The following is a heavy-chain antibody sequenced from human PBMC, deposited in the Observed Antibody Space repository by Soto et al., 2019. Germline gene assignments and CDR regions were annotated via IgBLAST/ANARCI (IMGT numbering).Heavy chain of an antibody. CDR1: GFSLSSTRVA. J-gene: IGHJ4*02. CDR3: AHSVVAGLGYYFDY. D-gene: IGHD6-19*01. V-gene: IGHV2-5*02. CDR2: IYWDDDN. Sequence: QITLKESGPTLVKPTQTLTLTCTFSGFSLSSTRVAVGGIRQPPGKALEWIALIYWDDDNRYSPFLKSRLTITKDTSKNHVVLTMTNMDPVDTATYYCAHSVVAGLGYYFDYWGQGTLVTVSS.